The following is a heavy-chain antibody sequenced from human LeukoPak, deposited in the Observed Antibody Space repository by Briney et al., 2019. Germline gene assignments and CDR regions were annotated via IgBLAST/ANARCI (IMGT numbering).Heavy chain of an antibody. CDR2: ISSSSSYI. D-gene: IGHD3-22*01. J-gene: IGHJ4*02. CDR1: GGSISGYY. CDR3: ARDLYDSGAYSSPIDY. V-gene: IGHV3-21*01. Sequence: PSETLSLTCTVSGGSISGYYWSWVRQAPGKGLEWVSSISSSSSYIHSADSVRGRFTISGDNAKNSLYLQMNSLRAEDTAVYYCARDLYDSGAYSSPIDYWGQGTLVTVSS.